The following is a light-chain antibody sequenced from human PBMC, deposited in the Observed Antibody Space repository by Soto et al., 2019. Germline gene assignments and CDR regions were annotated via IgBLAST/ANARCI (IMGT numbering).Light chain of an antibody. CDR2: ANG. V-gene: IGLV1-40*01. Sequence: QSVLTQPPSVSGAPGQRVTISCTGSSSNIGAGYDVHWYQQLPGTAPKLLIYANGNRPSGVPDRFSGSKSGTSASLAITGLQADDEADYYCQSYDRSLSGYVLGTGTKVTV. CDR3: QSYDRSLSGYV. J-gene: IGLJ1*01. CDR1: SSNIGAGYD.